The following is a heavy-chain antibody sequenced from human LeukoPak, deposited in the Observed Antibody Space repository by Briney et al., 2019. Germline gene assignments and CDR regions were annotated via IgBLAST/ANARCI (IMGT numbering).Heavy chain of an antibody. CDR1: GVTFTSYT. Sequence: PGGSLRLSCAASGVTFTSYTTEGVRQAPGKGLEWVAFIRYDGSNKYYADSVKGRFTISRDNSKNTLYLQMNSLRAEDTAVYYCAKERDTAMVTIDYWGQGTLVTVSS. D-gene: IGHD5-18*01. J-gene: IGHJ4*02. CDR3: AKERDTAMVTIDY. V-gene: IGHV3-30*02. CDR2: IRYDGSNK.